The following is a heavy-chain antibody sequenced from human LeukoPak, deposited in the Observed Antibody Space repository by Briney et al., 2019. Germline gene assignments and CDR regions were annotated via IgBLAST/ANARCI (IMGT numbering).Heavy chain of an antibody. D-gene: IGHD3-16*01. CDR3: AKVPHSWGLFDS. CDR1: GFSFSRYG. J-gene: IGHJ4*02. Sequence: GGSLRLSCAASGFSFSRYGLHWVRQAPGKGLEWVAFIRDNGSTRYYADSVKGRFTVSRDNSKNTLYLQMDSLRTEDTAVYYCAKVPHSWGLFDSWGQGTLVTVSS. CDR2: IRDNGSTR. V-gene: IGHV3-30*02.